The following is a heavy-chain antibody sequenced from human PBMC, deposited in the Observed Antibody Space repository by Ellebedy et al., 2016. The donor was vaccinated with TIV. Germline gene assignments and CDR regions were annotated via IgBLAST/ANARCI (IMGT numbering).Heavy chain of an antibody. CDR1: GGSISSYY. D-gene: IGHD3-16*01. J-gene: IGHJ6*02. V-gene: IGHV4-4*07. CDR3: AREVGTEGYDYVWGSTLGGYYYGMDV. Sequence: SETLSLTXTVSGGSISSYYWSWIRQPAGKGLEWIGRIYTSGSTNYNPSLKSRVTMSVDTSKNQFSLKLSSVTAADTAVYYCAREVGTEGYDYVWGSTLGGYYYGMDVWGQGTTVTVSS. CDR2: IYTSGST.